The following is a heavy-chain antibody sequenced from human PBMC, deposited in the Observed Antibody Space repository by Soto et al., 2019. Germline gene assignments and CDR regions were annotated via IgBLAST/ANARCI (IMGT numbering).Heavy chain of an antibody. D-gene: IGHD2-2*01. J-gene: IGHJ6*03. Sequence: QVQLVQSGAEVKKPGASVKVSCEASGYTFTKYAINWVRQATGQGLEWMGWVNPNSGNTALAQKFQGRVTMTRDTSITTAYMELSSLRSEDTAVYYCARGIIDEVAPTAIYPYYYMDVWGKGTTVIVSS. CDR1: GYTFTKYA. CDR3: ARGIIDEVAPTAIYPYYYMDV. CDR2: VNPNSGNT. V-gene: IGHV1-8*01.